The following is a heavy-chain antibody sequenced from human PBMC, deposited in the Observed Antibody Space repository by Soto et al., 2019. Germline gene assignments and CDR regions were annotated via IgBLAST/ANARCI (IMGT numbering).Heavy chain of an antibody. Sequence: ASVKVSCKASGGTFSSYAISWVRQAPGQGLEWMGGIIPIFGTANYAQKFQGRVTITADESTSTAYMELSSLRSEDTAVYYCATHYDFSPHGGGLDAFDIWGQGTMVTVSS. CDR1: GGTFSSYA. CDR2: IIPIFGTA. V-gene: IGHV1-69*13. J-gene: IGHJ3*02. D-gene: IGHD3-3*01. CDR3: ATHYDFSPHGGGLDAFDI.